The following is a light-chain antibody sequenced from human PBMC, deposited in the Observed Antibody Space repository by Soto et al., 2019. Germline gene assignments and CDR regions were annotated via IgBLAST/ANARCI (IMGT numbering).Light chain of an antibody. CDR3: QQYKRDPLT. Sequence: DIQMTQSPSTLSASVGDRVTITCRASQSISSWLAWDQQKPGKAPKRLIYDASSLESGGPSRFSGSGAGTERTLTSSSRQPDDVETYYSQQYKRDPLTGGGGTEVEI. CDR1: QSISSW. J-gene: IGKJ4*02. V-gene: IGKV1-5*01. CDR2: DAS.